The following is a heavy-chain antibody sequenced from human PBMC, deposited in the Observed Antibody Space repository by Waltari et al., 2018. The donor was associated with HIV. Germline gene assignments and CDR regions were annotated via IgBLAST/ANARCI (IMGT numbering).Heavy chain of an antibody. D-gene: IGHD3-3*01. V-gene: IGHV4-34*01. CDR3: ASGSITIFGVVIGAFDI. CDR2: IKHSGST. Sequence: QVQLQQWGAGLLKPSETLSLTCAVYGGSFSGYYWSWIRQPPGKGLEWIGEIKHSGSTNYNPSLKSRVTISVDTSKNQFSLKLSSVTAADTAVYYCASGSITIFGVVIGAFDIWGQGTMVTVSS. CDR1: GGSFSGYY. J-gene: IGHJ3*02.